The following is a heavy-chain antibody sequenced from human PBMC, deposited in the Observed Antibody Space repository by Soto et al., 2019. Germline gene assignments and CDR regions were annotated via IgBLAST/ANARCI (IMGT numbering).Heavy chain of an antibody. CDR1: GDSISSVGFY. D-gene: IGHD2-8*01. V-gene: IGHV4-31*03. CDR3: ARYVPPPR. CDR2: VYYSGST. J-gene: IGHJ4*02. Sequence: QVQLQESGPVLVKPSQTLSLTCTVSGDSISSVGFYWNWIRQHPGKGLEWIGCVYYSGSTVYNPSHQRRTGISLDTSKKQFSLKLITVTAADSAVYYCARYVPPPRWGQGTLVTVSS.